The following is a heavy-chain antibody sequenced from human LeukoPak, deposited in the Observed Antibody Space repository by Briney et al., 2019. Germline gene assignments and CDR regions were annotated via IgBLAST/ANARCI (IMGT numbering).Heavy chain of an antibody. D-gene: IGHD4-11*01. Sequence: ASVKVSCKASGFTFTSSAVQWVRQARGQRLEWIGWIFVGSGNTNYAQKFQGRVTITRDMSTSTAYMELSSLRSEDTAVYYCAPPPYSNYGPYYYYMDVWGKGTPVTVSS. CDR3: APPPYSNYGPYYYYMDV. CDR1: GFTFTSSA. J-gene: IGHJ6*03. CDR2: IFVGSGNT. V-gene: IGHV1-58*01.